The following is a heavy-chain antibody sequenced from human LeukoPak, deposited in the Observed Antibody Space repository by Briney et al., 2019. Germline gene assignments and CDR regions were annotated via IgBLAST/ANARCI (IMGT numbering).Heavy chain of an antibody. Sequence: GGSLRLSCAASGFTFSSYSMNWVRQAPGKGLEWVSSISSSSSYIYYADSVKGRFTISRDNAKNSLYLQMNSLRAEDTAVYYCARDPRYYGSGTYYYYMDVWGKGTTVTISS. V-gene: IGHV3-21*01. CDR3: ARDPRYYGSGTYYYYMDV. D-gene: IGHD3-10*01. CDR1: GFTFSSYS. CDR2: ISSSSSYI. J-gene: IGHJ6*03.